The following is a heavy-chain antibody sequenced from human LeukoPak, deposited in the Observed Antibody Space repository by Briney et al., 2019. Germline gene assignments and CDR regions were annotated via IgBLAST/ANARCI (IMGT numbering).Heavy chain of an antibody. J-gene: IGHJ5*02. CDR2: IIPILGIA. CDR3: ARATATVVTLYWFDP. CDR1: GGTFSSYA. Sequence: GASVKVSCKASGGTFSSYAISWVRQAPGQGLEWMGRIIPILGIANYAQKFQGRVTITADKSTSTAYMELSSLRSEDTAVYYCARATATVVTLYWFDPWGQGTLVTVSP. D-gene: IGHD4-23*01. V-gene: IGHV1-69*04.